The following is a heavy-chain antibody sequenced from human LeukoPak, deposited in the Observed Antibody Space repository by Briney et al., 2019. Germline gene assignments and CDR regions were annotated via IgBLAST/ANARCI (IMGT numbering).Heavy chain of an antibody. CDR1: GFTFSSYG. D-gene: IGHD1-26*01. CDR3: ANHPTEGY. CDR2: IRSDGRNK. Sequence: GGSLRLSCAASGFTFSSYGMHWVRQAPGKGLEWVAFIRSDGRNKFYADSVRGRFTISTDNSKYTLYLQMNSLRTEDTAVYYCANHPTEGYWGQGTLVTVSS. V-gene: IGHV3-30*02. J-gene: IGHJ4*02.